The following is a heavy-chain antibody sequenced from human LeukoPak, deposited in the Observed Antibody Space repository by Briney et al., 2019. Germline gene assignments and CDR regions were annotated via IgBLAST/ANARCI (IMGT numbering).Heavy chain of an antibody. CDR3: ARTSVWFGELHFDY. D-gene: IGHD3-10*01. J-gene: IGHJ4*02. Sequence: SETLSLTCTVSGGSISSYYWSWIRQPPGKGLERIGYIYYSGSTNYNPSLKSRVTISVDTTKNQFSLKLSSVTAADTAVYYCARTSVWFGELHFDYWGQGTLVTVSS. CDR1: GGSISSYY. V-gene: IGHV4-59*01. CDR2: IYYSGST.